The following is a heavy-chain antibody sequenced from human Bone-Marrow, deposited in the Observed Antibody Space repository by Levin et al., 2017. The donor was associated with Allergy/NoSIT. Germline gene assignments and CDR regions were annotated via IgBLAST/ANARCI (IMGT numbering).Heavy chain of an antibody. CDR2: IMPIYDST. CDR3: VKRADAAQLGDPYFDY. J-gene: IGHJ4*02. Sequence: RASVKVSCKASGGSFRRSGFAWVRQAPGQGLEWMGGIMPIYDSTAYAQKFRDRVTVSADESTSTIFLELRSLTFEDTAMYYCVKRADAAQLGDPYFDYWGQGTLVTVSS. D-gene: IGHD1-1*01. CDR1: GGSFRRSG. V-gene: IGHV1-69*13.